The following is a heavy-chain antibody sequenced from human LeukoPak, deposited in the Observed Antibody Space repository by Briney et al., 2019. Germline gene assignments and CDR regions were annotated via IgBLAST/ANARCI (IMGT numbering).Heavy chain of an antibody. J-gene: IGHJ4*02. Sequence: GGSLRLYCAASGFSFSTLSMHWVRQAPGKGLEWVAVISYDGVNKYFADSVMGRFTISRDNSQNTLYLQMSSLRPEDTAVYYCAKDLGLSGPVFDYWGQGTLVTVSS. CDR1: GFSFSTLS. D-gene: IGHD3/OR15-3a*01. V-gene: IGHV3-30*18. CDR2: ISYDGVNK. CDR3: AKDLGLSGPVFDY.